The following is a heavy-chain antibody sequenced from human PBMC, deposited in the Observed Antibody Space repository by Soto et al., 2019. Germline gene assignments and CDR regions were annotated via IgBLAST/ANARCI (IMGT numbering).Heavy chain of an antibody. J-gene: IGHJ6*02. D-gene: IGHD3-3*01. V-gene: IGHV4-34*01. CDR1: GGSFSGYY. Sequence: PSETLSLTCAVYGGSFSGYYWSWTRQPPGKGLEWIGEINHSGSTNYNPSLKGRVTISVDTSKNQFSLKLSSVTAADTAVYYCARVRFLEWSITRYYYYGMDVWGQGTTVTVSS. CDR2: INHSGST. CDR3: ARVRFLEWSITRYYYYGMDV.